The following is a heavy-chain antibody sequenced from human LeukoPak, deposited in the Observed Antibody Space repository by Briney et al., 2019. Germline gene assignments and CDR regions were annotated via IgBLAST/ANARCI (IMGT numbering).Heavy chain of an antibody. CDR2: IYYSGST. CDR1: GGSIGSYY. V-gene: IGHV4-59*01. J-gene: IGHJ4*02. CDR3: ARVIPGGYSYGFYFDY. Sequence: SETLSLTCTVSGGSIGSYYWSWIRQPPGKGLEWIGYIYYSGSTNYNPSLKSRVTISVDTSKNQFSLKLSSVTAADTAVYYCARVIPGGYSYGFYFDYWGQGTLVTVSS. D-gene: IGHD5-18*01.